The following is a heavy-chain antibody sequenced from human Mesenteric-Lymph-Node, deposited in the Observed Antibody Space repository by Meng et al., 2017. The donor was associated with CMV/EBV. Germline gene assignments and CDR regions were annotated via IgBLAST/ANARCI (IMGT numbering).Heavy chain of an antibody. J-gene: IGHJ4*02. CDR3: ARVIRSSSWYLAGFDY. D-gene: IGHD6-13*01. V-gene: IGHV3-53*01. CDR2: IYSGGST. CDR1: GFPVSSNY. Sequence: SGFPVSSNYMGWVRQAPGKGLEWVSVIYSGGSTYYADSVKGRFTISRDNSKNTLYLQMNSLRAEDTAVYYCARVIRSSSWYLAGFDYWGQGTLVTVSS.